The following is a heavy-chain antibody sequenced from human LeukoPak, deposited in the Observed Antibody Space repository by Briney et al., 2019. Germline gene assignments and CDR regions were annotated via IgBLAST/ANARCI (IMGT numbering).Heavy chain of an antibody. CDR1: GFTFSNAW. CDR3: TTVHHAIAVASKTDY. CDR2: IKSKTDGGTT. J-gene: IGHJ4*02. Sequence: GGSLRLSCAASGFTFSNAWMSWVRQAPGKGLEWVGRIKSKTDGGTTDYAAPVKGRSTISRDDSKNTLYLQMNSLKTEDTAVYYCTTVHHAIAVASKTDYWGQGTLVTVSS. D-gene: IGHD6-19*01. V-gene: IGHV3-15*01.